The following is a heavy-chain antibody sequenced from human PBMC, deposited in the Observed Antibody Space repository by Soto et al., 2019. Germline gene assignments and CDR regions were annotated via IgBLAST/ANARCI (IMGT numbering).Heavy chain of an antibody. CDR3: ARRYSSSWYGYYYGMDV. J-gene: IGHJ6*02. D-gene: IGHD6-13*01. V-gene: IGHV4-34*01. CDR2: INHSGST. CDR1: GGSFSGYY. Sequence: LSLTCAVYGGSFSGYYWSWIRQPPGKGLEWIGEINHSGSTNYNPSLKSRVTISVDTSKNQFSLKLSSVTAADTAVYYCARRYSSSWYGYYYGMDVWGQGTTVTVSS.